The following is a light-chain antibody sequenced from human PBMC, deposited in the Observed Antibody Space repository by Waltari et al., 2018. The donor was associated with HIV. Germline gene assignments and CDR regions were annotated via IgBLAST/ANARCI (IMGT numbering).Light chain of an antibody. CDR3: QAWDSSTDVV. J-gene: IGLJ2*01. V-gene: IGLV3-1*01. Sequence: SYELTQPPSVSVSPGQTVSITCSGDKLGNKYACWYQQKPGQSPVLVIYQDNQRPSGIPERFSGSNSGNTATLTVSGTQAMDEADYYCQAWDSSTDVVFGGGTKLTVL. CDR2: QDN. CDR1: KLGNKY.